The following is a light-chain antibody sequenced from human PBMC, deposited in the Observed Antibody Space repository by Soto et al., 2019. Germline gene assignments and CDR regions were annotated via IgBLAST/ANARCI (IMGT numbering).Light chain of an antibody. V-gene: IGLV1-40*01. J-gene: IGLJ2*01. CDR1: SSDIGAGYD. Sequence: QSVLTQPPSVSGAPGQRVTISCTGSSSDIGAGYDVHWYQQLPGTTPKLLIYGNSNRPSGVPDRFSGSKSGTSASLAITWLQVEDEADYYCQSYDTRLSGSVFGGGTKLTVL. CDR3: QSYDTRLSGSV. CDR2: GNS.